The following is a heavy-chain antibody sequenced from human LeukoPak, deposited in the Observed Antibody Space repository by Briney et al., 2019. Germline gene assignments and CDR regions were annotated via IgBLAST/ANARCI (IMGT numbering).Heavy chain of an antibody. J-gene: IGHJ5*02. Sequence: SETLSLTCTVSGGSVSSGSYYWSWIRQPPGKGRKWVGYIYYSGSTNYNPSLKSRVTISVDTSKNQFSLKLSSVTAADTAVYYCARREMATIKGGFDPWGQGTLVTVSS. D-gene: IGHD5-24*01. CDR2: IYYSGST. V-gene: IGHV4-61*01. CDR1: GGSVSSGSYY. CDR3: ARREMATIKGGFDP.